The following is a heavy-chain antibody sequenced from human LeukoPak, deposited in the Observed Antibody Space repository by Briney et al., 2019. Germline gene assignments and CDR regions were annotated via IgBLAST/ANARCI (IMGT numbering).Heavy chain of an antibody. V-gene: IGHV4-34*01. CDR3: ASTTYDFWSGYSHHGMDV. CDR1: GGSFSGYY. D-gene: IGHD3-3*01. Sequence: SETLSLTCAVYGGSFSGYYWSWIRQPPGKGLEWIGEINHSGSTNYNPSLKSRVTISVDTSKNQFSLKLSSVTAADTAVYYRASTTYDFWSGYSHHGMDVWGQGTTVTVSS. J-gene: IGHJ6*02. CDR2: INHSGST.